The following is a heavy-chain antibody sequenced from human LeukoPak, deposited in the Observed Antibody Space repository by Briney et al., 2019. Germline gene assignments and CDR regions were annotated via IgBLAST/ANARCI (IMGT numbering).Heavy chain of an antibody. CDR2: ISSKVNTYAT. V-gene: IGHV3-73*01. Sequence: PGGSLRLSCAASGFTFSGSAMHWVRQASGKGLEWVGRISSKVNTYATAYAASVKGRFAISRDDSKNTAFLQMNSLKPEDTAVYYCTSQYNSRSGVIYWGQGTLVTVSS. J-gene: IGHJ4*02. D-gene: IGHD1-14*01. CDR3: TSQYNSRSGVIY. CDR1: GFTFSGSA.